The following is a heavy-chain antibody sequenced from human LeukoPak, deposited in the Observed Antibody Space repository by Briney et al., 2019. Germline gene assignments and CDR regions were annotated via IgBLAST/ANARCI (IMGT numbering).Heavy chain of an antibody. D-gene: IGHD1-26*01. CDR3: ARDLEYSGSYSKAFDI. CDR1: GFTFSSYS. CDR2: ISSSSSYI. J-gene: IGHJ3*02. Sequence: GGSLRLSCAASGFTFSSYSMNWVRQAPGKGLEWVSSISSSSSYIYYADSVKGRFTISRDNAKNSLYLQMSSLRAEDTAVYYCARDLEYSGSYSKAFDIWGQGTMVTVSS. V-gene: IGHV3-21*01.